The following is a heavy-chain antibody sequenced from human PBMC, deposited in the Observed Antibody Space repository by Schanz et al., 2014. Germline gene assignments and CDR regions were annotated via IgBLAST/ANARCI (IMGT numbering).Heavy chain of an antibody. V-gene: IGHV1-8*01. CDR1: GYTFTSYA. CDR2: MNPNSGNP. CDR3: ARMGAGMAVAGSVINAYYDDMDV. D-gene: IGHD6-19*01. Sequence: QVQLILSGAEVKKPGASVKVSCTASGYTFTSYAINWVRQAPGQGLEWLGWMNPNSGNPGFAQKFRGRVTMTRNTTMNRAYIEISSLTSKETAIYYCARMGAGMAVAGSVINAYYDDMDVWGEGTTVTVS. J-gene: IGHJ6*03.